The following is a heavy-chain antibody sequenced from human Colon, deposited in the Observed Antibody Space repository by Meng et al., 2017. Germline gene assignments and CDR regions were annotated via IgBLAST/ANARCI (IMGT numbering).Heavy chain of an antibody. J-gene: IGHJ4*02. V-gene: IGHV3-23*01. CDR2: ISGSGVNT. CDR3: DASNF. Sequence: GESLKISCAASGFTFSSYAMGWVRQAPGKGLEWVSTISGSGVNTHYADSVRGRFTISSGNSKNTLYLQMNSLRAEDTAVYYCDASNFWGQGSLVTVSS. CDR1: GFTFSSYA.